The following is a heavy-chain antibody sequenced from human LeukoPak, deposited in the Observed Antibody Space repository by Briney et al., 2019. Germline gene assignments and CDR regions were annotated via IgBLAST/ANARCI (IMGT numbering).Heavy chain of an antibody. CDR3: ARGPTYCGSTSCSLDY. CDR1: GGSISSYY. CDR2: IYYSGST. V-gene: IGHV4-59*08. J-gene: IGHJ4*02. D-gene: IGHD2-2*01. Sequence: PSETLSLTCTVSGGSISSYYWSWIRQPPGKGLEWIGYIYYSGSTNYNPSLKSRVTISVDMSKNQFSLKLSSVTAADTAVYYCARGPTYCGSTSCSLDYWGQGTLVTVSS.